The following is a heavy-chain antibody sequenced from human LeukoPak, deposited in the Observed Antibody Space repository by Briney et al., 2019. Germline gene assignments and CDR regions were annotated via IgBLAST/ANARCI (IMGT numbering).Heavy chain of an antibody. CDR1: GGSTRSSSSY. D-gene: IGHD3-10*02. Sequence: SETLSLTCTVSGGSTRSSSSYWGWVRQPPGKGLEWIGSMYYSGSTYYNPSLKSRVTISVDTSKKQFSLKVSSVTAADTAVYYCARHYERDYDRDYYVPALFDYWGQGTLVTVSS. CDR3: ARHYERDYDRDYYVPALFDY. CDR2: MYYSGST. J-gene: IGHJ4*02. V-gene: IGHV4-39*01.